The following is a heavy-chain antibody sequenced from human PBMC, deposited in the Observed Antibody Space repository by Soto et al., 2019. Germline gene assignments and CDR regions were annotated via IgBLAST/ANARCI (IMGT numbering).Heavy chain of an antibody. V-gene: IGHV4-31*03. CDR1: GGSITSSGYY. J-gene: IGHJ4*02. D-gene: IGHD2-2*01. CDR3: ARGGGSTKVDY. Sequence: QVQLQESGPGLVKPSQTLSLTCTVSGGSITSSGYYWSWIRQHPGEGLEWIGFTSNSGSTSYNPSLKSRVTTSADTSSNQFSLNLKSVTAADTAVYYCARGGGSTKVDYWGQGTLVTVSP. CDR2: TSNSGST.